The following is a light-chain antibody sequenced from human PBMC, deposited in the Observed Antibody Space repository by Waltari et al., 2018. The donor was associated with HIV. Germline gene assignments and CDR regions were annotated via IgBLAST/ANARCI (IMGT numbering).Light chain of an antibody. CDR1: SSTIGAGFD. V-gene: IGLV1-40*01. J-gene: IGLJ2*01. CDR2: GNS. Sequence: QSLLTQPPSVSGAPGQRVTIPCTGSSSTIGAGFDVHWYQQLPGTVPKLLIYGNSNRPSGVPHRFSGSKSGTSASLAITGLQAEDEADYYCQSYDRSLSGYVVFGGGTKLTVL. CDR3: QSYDRSLSGYVV.